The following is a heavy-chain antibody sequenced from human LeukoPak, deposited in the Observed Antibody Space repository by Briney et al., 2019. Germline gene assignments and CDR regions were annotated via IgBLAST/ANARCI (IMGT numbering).Heavy chain of an antibody. CDR2: INPSDVST. CDR3: ARDFGGTYYDFWSGYSQED. J-gene: IGHJ4*02. D-gene: IGHD3-3*01. Sequence: GASVKVSCKATGYTFTRHYIHWVRQAPGPGLEWMGIINPSDVSTNYAQKFQGRVTMTRDTSTSTVYMELSSLRSEDTAVYYCARDFGGTYYDFWSGYSQEDWGQGTLVTVSS. CDR1: GYTFTRHY. V-gene: IGHV1-46*01.